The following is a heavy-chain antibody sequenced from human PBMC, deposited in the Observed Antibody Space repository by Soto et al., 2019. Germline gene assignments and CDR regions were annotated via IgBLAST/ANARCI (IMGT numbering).Heavy chain of an antibody. CDR1: GFTFSKFA. Sequence: SVKFSCKTSGFTFSKFAVQWVRQARGQGPEWIGWIVVGSGQPDNPQKFRERVTITRXXXXTXXXLXLSXPKSEDTAVSYCAASYYYDRSGYFDLDYWG. J-gene: IGHJ4*01. D-gene: IGHD3-22*01. V-gene: IGHV1-58*01. CDR2: IVVGSGQP. CDR3: AASYYYDRSGYFDLDY.